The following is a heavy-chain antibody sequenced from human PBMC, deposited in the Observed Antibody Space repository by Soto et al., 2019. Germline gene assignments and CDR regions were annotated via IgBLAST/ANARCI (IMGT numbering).Heavy chain of an antibody. Sequence: GGSLRLSCAASGFTSSSYAMHWVRQAPGKGLEWVAVISYDGSNKYYADSVKGRFTISRDNSKNTLYLQMNSLRAEDTAVYYCASPLIAARQVDYWGQGTLVTVSS. V-gene: IGHV3-30-3*01. CDR3: ASPLIAARQVDY. D-gene: IGHD6-6*01. J-gene: IGHJ4*02. CDR1: GFTSSSYA. CDR2: ISYDGSNK.